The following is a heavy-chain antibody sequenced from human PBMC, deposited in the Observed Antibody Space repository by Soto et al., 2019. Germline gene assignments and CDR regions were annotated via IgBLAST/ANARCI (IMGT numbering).Heavy chain of an antibody. V-gene: IGHV3-23*01. Sequence: EVQLLESGGGLVQPGGSLRLSCAASGFTFSSYAMSWVRQAPGKGLEWVSAISGSGGSTYYADSVKGRFTISRDNSKNTLYLQINSLRAEDTAVYYCAKGVGYGAYRAYYYYGMDVWGQGTTVTVSS. CDR3: AKGVGYGAYRAYYYYGMDV. D-gene: IGHD4-17*01. J-gene: IGHJ6*02. CDR1: GFTFSSYA. CDR2: ISGSGGST.